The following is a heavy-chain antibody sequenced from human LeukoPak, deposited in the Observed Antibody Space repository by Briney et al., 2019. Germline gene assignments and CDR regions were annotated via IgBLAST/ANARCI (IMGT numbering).Heavy chain of an antibody. Sequence: GGSLRLSCAASGFTFSSYSMNWVRQAPGKGLEWVSSISSSSSSYIYYADSVKGRFTISRDNAKNSLYPQMNSLRAEDTAVYYCARELRRSNWFDPWGQGTLVTVSS. D-gene: IGHD4-17*01. J-gene: IGHJ5*02. CDR3: ARELRRSNWFDP. CDR2: ISSSSSSYI. CDR1: GFTFSSYS. V-gene: IGHV3-21*01.